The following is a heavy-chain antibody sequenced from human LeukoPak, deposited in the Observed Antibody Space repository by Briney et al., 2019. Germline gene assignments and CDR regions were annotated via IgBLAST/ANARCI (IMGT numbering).Heavy chain of an antibody. J-gene: IGHJ4*02. CDR2: ISGSGDSA. V-gene: IGHV3-23*01. D-gene: IGHD2-2*01. Sequence: GGSLRLSCAASGFTFSSYAMSWVRQAPGKGLEWVSVISGSGDSAFYADSVKGQFTISRDNSKNTVHLQMNSLRAEDTAVYYCAKDRYCSSTRCYGDFDYWGQGTLVTVSS. CDR3: AKDRYCSSTRCYGDFDY. CDR1: GFTFSSYA.